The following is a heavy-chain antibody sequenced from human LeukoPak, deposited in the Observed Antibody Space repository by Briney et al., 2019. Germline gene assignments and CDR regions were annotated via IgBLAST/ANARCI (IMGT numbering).Heavy chain of an antibody. Sequence: ASVKVSCEASGYTFTSYGISWVQQAPGQGLEWMGWISAYNGNTNYAQKLQGRVTMTTDTSTSTAYMELRSLRSDDTAVYYCARTPIVVVITTFIGAFDIWGQGTMVTVSS. CDR3: ARTPIVVVITTFIGAFDI. D-gene: IGHD3-22*01. CDR1: GYTFTSYG. V-gene: IGHV1-18*01. J-gene: IGHJ3*02. CDR2: ISAYNGNT.